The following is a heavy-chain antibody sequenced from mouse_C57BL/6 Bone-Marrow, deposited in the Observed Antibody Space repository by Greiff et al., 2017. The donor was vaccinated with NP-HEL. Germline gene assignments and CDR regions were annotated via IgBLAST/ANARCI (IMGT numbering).Heavy chain of an antibody. V-gene: IGHV1-64*01. CDR2: IHPNSGST. CDR1: GYTFTSYW. J-gene: IGHJ1*03. CDR3: ARRDYYGSSPPWYFDV. D-gene: IGHD1-1*01. Sequence: QVQLRQPGAELVKPGASVQLSCKASGYTFTSYWMHWVKQRPGQGLEWIGMIHPNSGSTNYNEKFKSKATLTVDKSSSTAYMQLSSLTSEDSAVYYCARRDYYGSSPPWYFDVWGTGTTVTVSS.